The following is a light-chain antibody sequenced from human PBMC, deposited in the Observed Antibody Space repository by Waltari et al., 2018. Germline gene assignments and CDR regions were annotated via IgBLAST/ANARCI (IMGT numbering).Light chain of an antibody. J-gene: IGKJ1*01. Sequence: DIQMTQSPSNLSASVGDRITITCRASQNINSWLAWYEKKPGKDPKLLIHKASSLASGVPSRFICSGSGTEFTLTISSLQPDDFAIYYCQQYNSYPGTFGQGTKVEIK. CDR2: KAS. CDR1: QNINSW. CDR3: QQYNSYPGT. V-gene: IGKV1-5*03.